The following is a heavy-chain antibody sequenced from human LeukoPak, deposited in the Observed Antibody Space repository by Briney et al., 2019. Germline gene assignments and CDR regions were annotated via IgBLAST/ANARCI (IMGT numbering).Heavy chain of an antibody. Sequence: GESLKISXKGSGYSFTNYWIGWVRQMPGKGLEWMGIIYPGDSDTKYGPSFQGQVTISADKSISTAYLQWSSLKASDTAMYYCARHTDYGDYDDYWGQGTLVTVSS. CDR1: GYSFTNYW. CDR2: IYPGDSDT. J-gene: IGHJ4*02. CDR3: ARHTDYGDYDDY. V-gene: IGHV5-51*01. D-gene: IGHD4-17*01.